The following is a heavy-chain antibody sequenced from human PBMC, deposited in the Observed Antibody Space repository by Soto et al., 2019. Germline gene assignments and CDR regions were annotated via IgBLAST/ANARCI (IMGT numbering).Heavy chain of an antibody. CDR1: VGSISIGGYY. CDR2: IYYSGST. J-gene: IGHJ4*02. V-gene: IGHV4-31*03. Sequence: PAETLSLTCTVSVGSISIGGYYWSWIRQHPGKGLEWIGYIYYSGSTYYNPSLKSRVTISVDTSKNQFSLKLSSVTAADTAVYYCAREEIVGATDYWGQGTLVTV. D-gene: IGHD1-26*01. CDR3: AREEIVGATDY.